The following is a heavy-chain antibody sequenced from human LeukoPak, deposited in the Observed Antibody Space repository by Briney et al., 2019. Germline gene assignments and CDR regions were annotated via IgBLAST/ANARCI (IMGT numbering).Heavy chain of an antibody. CDR2: IRNDGSDE. Sequence: GGSLRLSCAASGFTFSSYGMHWVRQVPGKGLEWVAFIRNDGSDEYYADSVKGRFTVSRDNSKTTLYLQMNSLRPEDTAMYYCAKPAPAAAGPGYWGQGTLVTVST. D-gene: IGHD6-13*01. CDR1: GFTFSSYG. CDR3: AKPAPAAAGPGY. J-gene: IGHJ4*02. V-gene: IGHV3-30*02.